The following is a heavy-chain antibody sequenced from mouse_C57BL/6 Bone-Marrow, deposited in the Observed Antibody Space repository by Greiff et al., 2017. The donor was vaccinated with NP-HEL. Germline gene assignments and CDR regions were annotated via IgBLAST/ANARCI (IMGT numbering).Heavy chain of an antibody. J-gene: IGHJ2*01. V-gene: IGHV1-19*01. Sequence: EVQLQQSGPVLVKPGASVKMSCKASGYTFTDYYMNWVKQSHGKSLEWIGVINPYNGGTSYNQKFKGKATLTVDKSSSTAYMELNSLTSEDSAVYYCARGWDGGDYFDYWGQGTTLTVSS. D-gene: IGHD4-1*01. CDR2: INPYNGGT. CDR3: ARGWDGGDYFDY. CDR1: GYTFTDYY.